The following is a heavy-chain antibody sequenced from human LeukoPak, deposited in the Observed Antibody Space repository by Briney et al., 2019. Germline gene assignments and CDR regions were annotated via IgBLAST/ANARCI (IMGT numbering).Heavy chain of an antibody. CDR2: ISYDGSNK. J-gene: IGHJ6*02. D-gene: IGHD1-1*01. V-gene: IGHV3-30*04. CDR3: AGNAPHNYLSWIHGMDV. CDR1: GFTFSSYA. Sequence: PGGSLRLSCAASGFTFSSYAMHWVRQAPGKGLEWVAVISYDGSNKYYADSVKGRFTISRDNSKNTLYLQMNSLRAEDTAVYYCAGNAPHNYLSWIHGMDVWGQGTTVTVSS.